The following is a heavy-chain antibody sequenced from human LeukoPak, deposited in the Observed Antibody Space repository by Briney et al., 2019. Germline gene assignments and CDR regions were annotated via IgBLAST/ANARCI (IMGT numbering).Heavy chain of an antibody. D-gene: IGHD2-2*02. J-gene: IGHJ6*02. V-gene: IGHV4-30-4*01. CDR1: GGSISSGDYY. Sequence: VKPSQTLSLTCTVSGGSISSGDYYWSWIRQPPGKGLEWIGYIYYSGSTYYNPSLMSRVTISVDTSKNQFSLKLSSVTAADTAVYYCARYQLLYPLSGMDVWGQGTTVTVSS. CDR2: IYYSGST. CDR3: ARYQLLYPLSGMDV.